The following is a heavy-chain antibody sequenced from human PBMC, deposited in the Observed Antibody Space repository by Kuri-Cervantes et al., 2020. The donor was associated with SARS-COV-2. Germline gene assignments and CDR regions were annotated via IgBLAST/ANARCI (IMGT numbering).Heavy chain of an antibody. Sequence: GESLKISCAASGFTFSCYSMNWVRQAPGAGLEWVSSIGDSSAYIHYADSVKGRFTISRDNAKNSLYLQMNSLRAEDTAMYYCAREVYDYVWGTHAFDLWGQGTMVTVSS. CDR3: AREVYDYVWGTHAFDL. J-gene: IGHJ3*01. CDR1: GFTFSCYS. D-gene: IGHD3-16*01. V-gene: IGHV3-21*01. CDR2: IGDSSAYI.